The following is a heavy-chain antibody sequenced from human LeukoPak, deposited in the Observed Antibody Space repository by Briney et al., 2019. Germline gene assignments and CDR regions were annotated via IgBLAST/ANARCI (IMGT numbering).Heavy chain of an antibody. V-gene: IGHV4-30-2*01. CDR2: IYHSGST. J-gene: IGHJ1*01. Sequence: PSETLSLTCAVSGGSISSGGYSWSWIRQPPGKGLEWIGYIYHSGSTNYNPSLKSRVTISVDTSKNQFSLKLSSVTAADTAVYYCARGRGGWYHRYFQHWGQGTLVTVSS. D-gene: IGHD6-19*01. CDR1: GGSISSGGYS. CDR3: ARGRGGWYHRYFQH.